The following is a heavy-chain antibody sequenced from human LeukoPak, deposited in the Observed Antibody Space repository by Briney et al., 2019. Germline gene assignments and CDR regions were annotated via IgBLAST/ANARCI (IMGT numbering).Heavy chain of an antibody. CDR3: ARDYWWNYDY. CDR1: GFTFSDDG. CDR2: ISKDGSDK. D-gene: IGHD1-7*01. Sequence: GRSLRLSCIASGFTFSDDGMHWVRQAPGKGLEWVAVISKDGSDKYYPGSVRGRFTISRDNSKNTIYLQMDSLRAEDTAIYYCARDYWWNYDYWGQGTLVTVSS. V-gene: IGHV3-30*19. J-gene: IGHJ4*02.